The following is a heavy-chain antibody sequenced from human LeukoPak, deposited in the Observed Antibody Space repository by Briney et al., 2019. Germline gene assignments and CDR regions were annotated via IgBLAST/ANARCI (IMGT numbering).Heavy chain of an antibody. J-gene: IGHJ4*02. CDR2: IGNTGGDA. CDR1: GFAFSSYA. CDR3: ARDTYYDSSGYYYHYY. V-gene: IGHV3-23*01. D-gene: IGHD3-22*01. Sequence: GGSLRLSCAASGFAFSSYAMTWVRRAPGKGLEWVSTIGNTGGDAYYADSVKGRFTISRDNSKNTLYLQMNTLRPEDTAVYYCARDTYYDSSGYYYHYYWGQGTLVTVSS.